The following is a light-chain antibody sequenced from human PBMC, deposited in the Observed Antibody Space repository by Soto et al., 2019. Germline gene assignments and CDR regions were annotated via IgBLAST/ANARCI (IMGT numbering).Light chain of an antibody. V-gene: IGKV1-27*01. CDR3: QKYNSPSSIT. CDR2: AAS. CDR1: QGMYNY. Sequence: DIQMTQSPSSLSASVGDRVTITCRASQGMYNYLAWYQQKPGKAPKLLIFAASTLQSGVPSRFSGSGYGTDFTLTISSLQPEDVATYYCQKYNSPSSITFGQGTRLEIK. J-gene: IGKJ5*01.